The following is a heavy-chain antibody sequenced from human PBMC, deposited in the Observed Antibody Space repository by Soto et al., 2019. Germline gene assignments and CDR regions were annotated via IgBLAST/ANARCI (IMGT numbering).Heavy chain of an antibody. V-gene: IGHV1-18*01. Sequence: ASVKVSCKASGYTFTSYGISWVRQAPGQGLEWMGWISAYNGNTNYAQKLQGRVTMTTDTSTSTAYMELRSLRSDDTAVYYFARAVGLGYCSGGSCYRPRQPGGDYWGQGTLVTVSS. J-gene: IGHJ4*02. CDR3: ARAVGLGYCSGGSCYRPRQPGGDY. CDR1: GYTFTSYG. CDR2: ISAYNGNT. D-gene: IGHD2-15*01.